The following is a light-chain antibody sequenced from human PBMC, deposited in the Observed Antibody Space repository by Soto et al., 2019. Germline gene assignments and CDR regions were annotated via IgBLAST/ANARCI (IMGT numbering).Light chain of an antibody. Sequence: EVVLTQSPDTLSLSPGERATLSVMASQSVRNNYLAWYQVRPGRAPRLLIYDASTKATAIPDRISGGGSGTDFTLTITGLEPEDLAVYYCQQYGSSPPFTFGQGTRLEIK. CDR3: QQYGSSPPFT. V-gene: IGKV3-20*01. CDR1: QSVRNNY. J-gene: IGKJ5*01. CDR2: DAS.